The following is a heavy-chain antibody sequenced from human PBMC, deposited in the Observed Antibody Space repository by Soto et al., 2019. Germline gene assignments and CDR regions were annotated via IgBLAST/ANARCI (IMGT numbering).Heavy chain of an antibody. CDR3: ARDSVRFLEHFSKDYFDY. Sequence: QVHLVESGGGVVQPGGSLRLSCEGSGFTFSAYGMHWVRQAPGKGLEGVPVLWYDGSGEYYTDSVRGRFTISRVNSKNTLYLQMNNLRDEDTGVYYCARDSVRFLEHFSKDYFDYWGQGTRVTVSS. J-gene: IGHJ4*02. CDR1: GFTFSAYG. CDR2: LWYDGSGE. V-gene: IGHV3-33*08. D-gene: IGHD3-3*01.